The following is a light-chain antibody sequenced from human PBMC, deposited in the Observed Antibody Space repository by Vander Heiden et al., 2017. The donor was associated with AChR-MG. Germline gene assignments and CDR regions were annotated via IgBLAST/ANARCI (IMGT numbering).Light chain of an antibody. J-gene: IGKJ4*01. CDR1: QSVSSN. Sequence: EIVMTQSPATLSVSPGERATLPCRASQSVSSNLAWYQQKPGQAPRLLIYGASTRATGIPARFSGSGSGTEFTLTISSLQSEDFAVYFCQQDHSWPPLTFGGGTKMEIK. CDR3: QQDHSWPPLT. CDR2: GAS. V-gene: IGKV3-15*01.